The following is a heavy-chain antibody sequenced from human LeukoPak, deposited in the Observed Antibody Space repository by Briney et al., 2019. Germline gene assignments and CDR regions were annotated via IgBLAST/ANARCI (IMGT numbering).Heavy chain of an antibody. Sequence: GGSLRLSCAASGFTFSSYSMNWVRQAPGKGLEWVSSISSSSSYIYYADSVKGRFTISRDNAKNSLYLQMNSLRAEDTAVYYCASPPLTIFGVDYGMDVWGQGTTVTVSS. V-gene: IGHV3-21*01. J-gene: IGHJ6*02. CDR2: ISSSSSYI. CDR3: ASPPLTIFGVDYGMDV. D-gene: IGHD3-3*01. CDR1: GFTFSSYS.